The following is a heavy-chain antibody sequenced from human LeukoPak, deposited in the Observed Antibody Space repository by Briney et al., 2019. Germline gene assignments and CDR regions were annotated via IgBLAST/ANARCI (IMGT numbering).Heavy chain of an antibody. CDR3: ARDRGGYSYGLFDWFDP. J-gene: IGHJ5*02. V-gene: IGHV1-69*01. CDR1: GGTFSSYA. D-gene: IGHD5-18*01. CDR2: IIPIFGTA. Sequence: SAKVSCKASGGTFSSYAISWVRQAPGQGLEWMGGIIPIFGTANYAQKFQGRVTITADESTSTAYMELSSLRSEDTAVYYCARDRGGYSYGLFDWFDPWGQGTLSPSPQ.